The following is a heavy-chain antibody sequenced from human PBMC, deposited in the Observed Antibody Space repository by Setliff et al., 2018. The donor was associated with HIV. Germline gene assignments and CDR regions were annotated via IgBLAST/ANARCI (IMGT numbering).Heavy chain of an antibody. D-gene: IGHD3-22*01. CDR2: IYYSGST. J-gene: IGHJ5*02. CDR3: ASRVYYYDSNNFLREEGFDP. V-gene: IGHV4-39*01. CDR1: GGSISNSRYY. Sequence: ETLSLTCTVSGGSISNSRYYWSWIRQPPGKGLEWIGSIYYSGSTYYNPSLKSRVTISVDTSKNQFSLKLTSVTAADTAVYYCASRVYYYDSNNFLREEGFDPWGQGTLVTVSS.